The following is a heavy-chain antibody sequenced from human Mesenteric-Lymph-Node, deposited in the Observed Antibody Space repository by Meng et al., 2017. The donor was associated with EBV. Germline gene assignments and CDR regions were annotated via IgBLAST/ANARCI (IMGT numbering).Heavy chain of an antibody. D-gene: IGHD4-23*01. CDR2: INHSGGT. J-gene: IGHJ4*02. Sequence: QVQFQQWGAGLWKPSEPLSLTCAVYGDSFSGYFWSWIRQPLGKGLEWIGEINHSGGTNYNPSLESRVTISVDASKNQFSLKLRSVTAADTAVYYCARGGGVLTPLDYWGQGGLVTVSS. V-gene: IGHV4-34*02. CDR3: ARGGGVLTPLDY. CDR1: GDSFSGYF.